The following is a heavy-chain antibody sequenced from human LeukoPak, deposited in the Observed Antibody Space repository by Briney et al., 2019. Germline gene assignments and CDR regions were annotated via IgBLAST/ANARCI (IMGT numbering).Heavy chain of an antibody. V-gene: IGHV1-18*01. J-gene: IGHJ6*02. D-gene: IGHD4-17*01. CDR2: ISAYNGNT. Sequence: GASVKVSCKASGYTFTSYGISWVRQAPGQGLEWMGWISAYNGNTNYAQKLQGRVTMTTDTSTSTAYMELRSLRSDDTAVYYCARDGGQTTVTTRYYYYYGMDVWGQGTTVTVSS. CDR1: GYTFTSYG. CDR3: ARDGGQTTVTTRYYYYYGMDV.